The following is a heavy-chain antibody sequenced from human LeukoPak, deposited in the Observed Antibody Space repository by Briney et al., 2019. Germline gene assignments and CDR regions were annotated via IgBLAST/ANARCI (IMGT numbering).Heavy chain of an antibody. CDR1: GYTFTSYY. D-gene: IGHD2-2*01. J-gene: IGHJ4*02. Sequence: ASVKVSCKASGYTFTSYYMHWVRQAPGQGLEWMGGIIPIFGTANYAQKFQGRVTITADESTSTAYMELSSLRSEDTAVYYCAREGYCSSTSCAIDYWGQGTLVTVSS. V-gene: IGHV1-69*13. CDR3: AREGYCSSTSCAIDY. CDR2: IIPIFGTA.